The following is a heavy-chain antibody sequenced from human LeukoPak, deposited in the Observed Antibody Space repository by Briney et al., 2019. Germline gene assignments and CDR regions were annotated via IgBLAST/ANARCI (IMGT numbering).Heavy chain of an antibody. V-gene: IGHV3-73*01. Sequence: GGSLRLSCAASGFTFSGSAMHWVRQASGKGLEWVGRIRSKANSYATAYAASVKCRFTISRDDSKNTAYLQMTSLKTEDTAVYYCTRRPYDSSGYDFDYWGQGTLVTVSS. CDR3: TRRPYDSSGYDFDY. CDR2: IRSKANSYAT. CDR1: GFTFSGSA. D-gene: IGHD3-22*01. J-gene: IGHJ4*02.